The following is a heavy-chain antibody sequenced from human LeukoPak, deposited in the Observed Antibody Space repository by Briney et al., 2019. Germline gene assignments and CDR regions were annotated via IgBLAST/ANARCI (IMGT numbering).Heavy chain of an antibody. CDR3: AREAPYSSGWYNGMDV. D-gene: IGHD6-19*01. J-gene: IGHJ6*02. Sequence: SETLSLTCTVSGGSISSYYWSWIRQPPGKGLEWIGYIYYSGSTNYNPSLKSRVTISVDTYKNQFSLKLTSVTAADTAVYYCAREAPYSSGWYNGMDVWGQGTTVTVSS. V-gene: IGHV4-59*01. CDR1: GGSISSYY. CDR2: IYYSGST.